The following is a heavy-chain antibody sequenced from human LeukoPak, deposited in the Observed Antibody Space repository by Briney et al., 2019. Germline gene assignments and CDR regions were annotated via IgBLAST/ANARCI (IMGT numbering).Heavy chain of an antibody. CDR2: IYHDGTA. D-gene: IGHD3/OR15-3a*01. CDR1: GGSISTYF. J-gene: IGHJ4*02. V-gene: IGHV4-59*01. Sequence: SETLSLTCRISGGSISTYFWTWIRQSPGKGLEWIGYIYHDGTANYNPSLRNRVTISVDTSKNQFSLKLSSVTAADTAVYYCAKVDEFVDYWGQGTLVTVSS. CDR3: AKVDEFVDY.